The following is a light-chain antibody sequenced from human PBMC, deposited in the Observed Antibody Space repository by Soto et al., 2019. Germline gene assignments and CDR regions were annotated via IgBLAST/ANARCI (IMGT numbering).Light chain of an antibody. J-gene: IGLJ3*02. V-gene: IGLV1-44*01. CDR1: SSNIGSHT. CDR3: AAWDDSLNGWV. CDR2: SNY. Sequence: QAVVTQPPSASGTPGQRVTISCSGSSSNIGSHTVNWYQQLPGTAPKLLIYSNYQRPSGVPDRFSGSMSGASASLAISGLQSEDEADYYCAAWDDSLNGWVFGGGTKVTVL.